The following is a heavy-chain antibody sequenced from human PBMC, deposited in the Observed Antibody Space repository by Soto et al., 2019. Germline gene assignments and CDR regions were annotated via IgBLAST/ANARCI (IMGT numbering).Heavy chain of an antibody. D-gene: IGHD6-19*01. CDR2: INPNSGGT. CDR3: ARDGYSSGLGGVDY. J-gene: IGHJ4*02. Sequence: ASVKVSCKASGYTFTGYYMHWVRQAPGQGLEWMGWINPNSGGTNYAQKFQGRVTMTRDTSISTAYMELSRLRSDDTAVYYCARDGYSSGLGGVDYWGQGTLVTVPS. CDR1: GYTFTGYY. V-gene: IGHV1-2*02.